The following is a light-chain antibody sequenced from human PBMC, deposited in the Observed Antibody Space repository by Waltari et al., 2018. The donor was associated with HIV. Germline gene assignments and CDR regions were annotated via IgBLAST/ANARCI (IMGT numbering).Light chain of an antibody. CDR3: QQYYSTLYT. V-gene: IGKV4-1*01. CDR2: WAS. J-gene: IGKJ2*01. Sequence: DIVMTQSPESLAVSLGERATINCKSSQSVLYTSNNKNYLAWYRQKPGQPPKLLIYWASTRESGVPDRFSGSGSGTDFTLTINSLQAEDVAVYYCQQYYSTLYTFGQGTKLEIK. CDR1: QSVLYTSNNKNY.